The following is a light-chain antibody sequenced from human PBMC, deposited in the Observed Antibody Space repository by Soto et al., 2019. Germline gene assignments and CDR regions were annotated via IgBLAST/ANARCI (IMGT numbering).Light chain of an antibody. Sequence: EIVLTQSPGTLSLSPVERATLFCRASQTVRNNYLAWYQQRPGQAPRLLIYAASSRATGIPDRFSGSGSGTDFTLTISRLEPEDFAVYYCQQYGSSPGITFGQGTRLEIK. CDR3: QQYGSSPGIT. CDR1: QTVRNNY. J-gene: IGKJ5*01. V-gene: IGKV3-20*01. CDR2: AAS.